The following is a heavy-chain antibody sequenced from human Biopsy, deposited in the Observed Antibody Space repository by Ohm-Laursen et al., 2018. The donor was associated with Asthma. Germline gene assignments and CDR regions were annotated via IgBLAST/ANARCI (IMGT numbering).Heavy chain of an antibody. CDR3: ARAVDYSHYYGIDV. Sequence: ASVKVSCKTSGYTFNSAGITWVRQAPGQGLEWMGWISVYNGNTKVAQKLQDRVTMTTDTSTSTAYMELRNLRSDDTAVYFCARAVDYSHYYGIDVWGQGTTVTVS. D-gene: IGHD3-10*01. V-gene: IGHV1-18*01. J-gene: IGHJ6*02. CDR1: GYTFNSAG. CDR2: ISVYNGNT.